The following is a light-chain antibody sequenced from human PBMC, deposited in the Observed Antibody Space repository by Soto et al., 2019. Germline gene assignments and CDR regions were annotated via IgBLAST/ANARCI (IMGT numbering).Light chain of an antibody. CDR2: DAS. V-gene: IGKV1-5*01. CDR1: QSISSW. CDR3: QQYNSYPWM. Sequence: DIQMPQSPSTLSASVGDRVTITCRASQSISSWLDWYQQKPGKAPKLLIYDASSLESGVPSRFSGIGSWTEFTLTISSLQPDDFATYYCQQYNSYPWMFGQGTKVQIK. J-gene: IGKJ1*01.